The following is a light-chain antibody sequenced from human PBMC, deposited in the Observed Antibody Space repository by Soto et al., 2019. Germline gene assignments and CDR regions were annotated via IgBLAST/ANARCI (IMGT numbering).Light chain of an antibody. V-gene: IGKV2-28*01. CDR1: QSLLHRNGHNY. CDR2: MGS. Sequence: DIVMTQSPLSLSVTPGEPASLSCRSSQSLLHRNGHNYLDWYLQKPGQSPQLLIYMGSNRASGVPARFSGGGSGTEFTLKISRVEAEDVGVYYCMQALQAPRTFGQGTNLDIK. J-gene: IGKJ2*01. CDR3: MQALQAPRT.